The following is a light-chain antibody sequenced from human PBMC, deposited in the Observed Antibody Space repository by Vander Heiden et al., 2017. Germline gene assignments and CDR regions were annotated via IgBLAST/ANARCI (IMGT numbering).Light chain of an antibody. Sequence: DIQMTQAPSSLSASVGDRVTITCQTSHGITTYLNWFQQKPGKAPKSLIYDASNLKTGVPSRFSGSGSGTHFTLTISSLQPEDSATYNCQQYDNAPLTFGGGTKVEIK. CDR3: QQYDNAPLT. CDR1: HGITTY. V-gene: IGKV1-33*01. CDR2: DAS. J-gene: IGKJ4*01.